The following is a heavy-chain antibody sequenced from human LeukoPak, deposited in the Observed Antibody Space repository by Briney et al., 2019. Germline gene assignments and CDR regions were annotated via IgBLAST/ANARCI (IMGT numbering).Heavy chain of an antibody. D-gene: IGHD3-10*01. Sequence: GGSFRLSCAASGFTFSTYAMHWVRQAPGKGLEWVALISYDGSNKYYADSVRGRFTISRDNSKNTLYLQMNRLKDEDTAVYDCARDGYYGSGIDYWGQGTLVTVSS. CDR1: GFTFSTYA. V-gene: IGHV3-30-3*01. CDR2: ISYDGSNK. CDR3: ARDGYYGSGIDY. J-gene: IGHJ4*02.